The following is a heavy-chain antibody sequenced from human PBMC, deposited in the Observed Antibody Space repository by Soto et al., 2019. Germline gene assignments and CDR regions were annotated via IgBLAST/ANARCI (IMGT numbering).Heavy chain of an antibody. CDR2: INHSGST. J-gene: IGHJ4*02. CDR3: ARGLVVVPAAATPYFDY. CDR1: GGSFSGYY. Sequence: QVQLQQWGAGLLKPSETLSLTCAVYGGSFSGYYWSWIRQPPGKGLEWIGEINHSGSTNYNPSLKSRVTISVDTSKIQFSLKLSSLTAADTAVYYCARGLVVVPAAATPYFDYWGQGTLVTVSS. D-gene: IGHD2-2*01. V-gene: IGHV4-34*01.